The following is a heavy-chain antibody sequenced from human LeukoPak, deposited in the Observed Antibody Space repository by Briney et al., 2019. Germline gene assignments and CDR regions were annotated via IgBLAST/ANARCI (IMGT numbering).Heavy chain of an antibody. CDR3: ARVSGWSFDY. CDR2: IKQDGSEK. D-gene: IGHD6-19*01. CDR1: GFTFSSYC. Sequence: TGGSLRLSCAASGFTFSSYCMSWVRQAPGKGLEWVANIKQDGSEKYYVVSVKGRFTISRDNAKNSLYLQMNSLRAEDTAVYYCARVSGWSFDYWGQGTLVTVSS. V-gene: IGHV3-7*01. J-gene: IGHJ4*02.